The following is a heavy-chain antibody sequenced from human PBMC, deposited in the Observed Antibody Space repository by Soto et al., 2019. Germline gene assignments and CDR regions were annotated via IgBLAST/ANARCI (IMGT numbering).Heavy chain of an antibody. CDR2: INHSGST. CDR1: GGSFSGYY. CDR3: ARDKITGLFDY. J-gene: IGHJ4*02. V-gene: IGHV4-34*01. D-gene: IGHD2-8*02. Sequence: SETLSLTCAVYGGSFSGYYWTWIRQPPGTGLEWIGEINHSGSTNYNPSLKSRVTISVDTSKNQFSLKLTSVTAADAAVYYCARDKITGLFDYWGQGTLVTVPQ.